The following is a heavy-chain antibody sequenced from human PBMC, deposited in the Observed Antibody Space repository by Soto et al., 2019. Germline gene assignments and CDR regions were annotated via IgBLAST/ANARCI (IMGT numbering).Heavy chain of an antibody. D-gene: IGHD1-26*01. CDR2: IIPIYGTA. V-gene: IGHV1-69*01. CDR3: AKDRRADWESYYYYAMDV. Sequence: QVQLVQSGAEVKKPGSSVKVSCKASGGTFSSFTISWVRQDPGQGLEWMGGIIPIYGTASYAQKFQGRVTITADASTRTAYMELSSLRSEDTAVYYCAKDRRADWESYYYYAMDVWGQGTTVTVSS. CDR1: GGTFSSFT. J-gene: IGHJ6*02.